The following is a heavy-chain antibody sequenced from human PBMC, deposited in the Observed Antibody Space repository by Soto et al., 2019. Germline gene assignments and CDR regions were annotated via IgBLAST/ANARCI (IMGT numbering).Heavy chain of an antibody. J-gene: IGHJ4*02. Sequence: QVQLVESGGGVVQPGRSQRLYCAASGFTFSSYAMHWVRQAPGKGLEWVAVIAYDGRNKYYADSVKGRFTISRDNSKNTLYLQMNSLRIEDTAVYYCARELERVFDYWGQGTLVTVSS. V-gene: IGHV3-30*04. CDR1: GFTFSSYA. D-gene: IGHD1-1*01. CDR2: IAYDGRNK. CDR3: ARELERVFDY.